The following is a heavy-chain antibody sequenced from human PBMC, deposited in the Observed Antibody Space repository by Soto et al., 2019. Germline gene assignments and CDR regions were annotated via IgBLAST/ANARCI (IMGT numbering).Heavy chain of an antibody. Sequence: GGSLRLSCAASGFTFSSYAMSWVRQAPGKGLEWVSAISGSGGSTYYADSVKGRFTISRDNSKNTLYLQMNSLRAEDTAVYYCAKDGLRYYDFWSGYWWGQGTLVTVSS. V-gene: IGHV3-23*01. CDR2: ISGSGGST. CDR1: GFTFSSYA. D-gene: IGHD3-3*01. CDR3: AKDGLRYYDFWSGYW. J-gene: IGHJ4*02.